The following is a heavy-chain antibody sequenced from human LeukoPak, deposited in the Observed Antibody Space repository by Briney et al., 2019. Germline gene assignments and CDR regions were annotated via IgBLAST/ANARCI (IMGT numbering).Heavy chain of an antibody. CDR2: MKRDGSEV. J-gene: IGHJ4*02. Sequence: GGSLRLSCAASGFTFSTYWMTWVRQAPGKGLEWVANMKRDGSEVYYANSVKGHFTISRDNAKNSLYLQMNSLRAEDTAVYYCARYTEYHFDYWGQGTLVTVSS. CDR3: ARYTEYHFDY. CDR1: GFTFSTYW. V-gene: IGHV3-7*01. D-gene: IGHD2-2*01.